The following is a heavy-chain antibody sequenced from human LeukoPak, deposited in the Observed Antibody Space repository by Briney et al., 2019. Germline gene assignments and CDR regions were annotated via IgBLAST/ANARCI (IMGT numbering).Heavy chain of an antibody. CDR3: ARVVSSSWTGEIDY. CDR2: ISSSSSTI. D-gene: IGHD6-13*01. CDR1: GFTFSTYE. Sequence: PGGSLRLSCEASGFTFSTYEMNWVRQAPGKGLEWVSFISSSSSTIYYADSVKGRFTISRDNAKNSLYLQMNSLRDEDTAVYYCARVVSSSWTGEIDYWGQGTLVTVSS. J-gene: IGHJ4*02. V-gene: IGHV3-48*02.